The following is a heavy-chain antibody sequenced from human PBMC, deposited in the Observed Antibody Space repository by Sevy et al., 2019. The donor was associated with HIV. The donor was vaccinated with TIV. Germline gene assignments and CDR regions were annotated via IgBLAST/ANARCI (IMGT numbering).Heavy chain of an antibody. J-gene: IGHJ4*02. D-gene: IGHD2-21*01. Sequence: GGSLRLSCATSEFTFSRYWMTWVRQAPGKGLEWVVYINQDGSQKSYVDSVKGRFTISRDNSKNSLFLQMNSLRAEDTATSYCARAGPLGDLDHFDRWGQGTLVTVSS. CDR3: ARAGPLGDLDHFDR. V-gene: IGHV3-7*01. CDR2: INQDGSQK. CDR1: EFTFSRYW.